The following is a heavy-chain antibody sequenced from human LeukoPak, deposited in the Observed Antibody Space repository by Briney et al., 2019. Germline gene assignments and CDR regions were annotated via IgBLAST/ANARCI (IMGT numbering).Heavy chain of an antibody. J-gene: IGHJ3*02. Sequence: GGSLRLSCAASGFTFSSYSMNWVRQAPGKGLEWVSSISSSSSYIYYADSVKGRFTISRDNSKNTLYLQMNSLRAEDTAVYYCARGKRITIFGVVIQDAFDIWGQGTMVTVSS. CDR3: ARGKRITIFGVVIQDAFDI. CDR1: GFTFSSYS. D-gene: IGHD3-3*01. V-gene: IGHV3-21*01. CDR2: ISSSSSYI.